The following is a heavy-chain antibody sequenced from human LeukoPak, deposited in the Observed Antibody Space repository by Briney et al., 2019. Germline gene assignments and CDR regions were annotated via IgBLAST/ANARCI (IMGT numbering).Heavy chain of an antibody. V-gene: IGHV3-48*04. CDR2: IDGSGGTI. Sequence: PGGSLRLSCAASGFTFSSYSMNWVRQAPGKGLEWISYIDGSGGTIYYSDSVRGRFSISRDNAKSSLYLEMNSLRAEDTAVYYFARGANYGAHFDYWGQGTLVTVSS. J-gene: IGHJ4*02. CDR1: GFTFSSYS. CDR3: ARGANYGAHFDY. D-gene: IGHD3-10*01.